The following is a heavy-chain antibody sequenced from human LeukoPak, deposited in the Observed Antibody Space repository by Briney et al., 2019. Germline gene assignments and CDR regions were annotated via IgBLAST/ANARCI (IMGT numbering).Heavy chain of an antibody. V-gene: IGHV3-7*03. CDR2: IKQDETEK. J-gene: IGHJ4*02. D-gene: IGHD3-3*01. CDR3: TTITIFGVVTGDY. Sequence: GGSLRLSCTASGFTFSNFWMGWVRQAPGKGLEWVANIKQDETEKFYLGSVKGRFTISRDNAKNSLYLQMNSLKTEDTAVYYCTTITIFGVVTGDYWGQGTLVTVSS. CDR1: GFTFSNFW.